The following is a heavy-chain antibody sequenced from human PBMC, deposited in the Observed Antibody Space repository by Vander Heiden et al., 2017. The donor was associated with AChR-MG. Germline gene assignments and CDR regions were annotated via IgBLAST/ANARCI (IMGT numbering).Heavy chain of an antibody. D-gene: IGHD4-17*01. CDR3: ARFIAVTYPRDY. Sequence: EVQLVESGGGLVQPGGSLRLSCAASGFPFSSYWMSWVRQAPGKGLEWVANIKQDGSEKYYVDSVKGRFTISRDNAKNSLYLQMNSLRAEDTAVYYCARFIAVTYPRDYWGQGTLVTVSS. V-gene: IGHV3-7*01. CDR1: GFPFSSYW. CDR2: IKQDGSEK. J-gene: IGHJ4*02.